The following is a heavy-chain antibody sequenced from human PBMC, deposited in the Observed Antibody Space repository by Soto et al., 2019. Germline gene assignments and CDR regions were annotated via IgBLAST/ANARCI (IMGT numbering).Heavy chain of an antibody. CDR3: ARAGFPIVVVPSAMPNWFAP. Sequence: SETLSLTCAVYGGSFSGYYWSWIRQPPGKGLEWIGEINHSGSTNYNPSLKSRVTISVDTPKNQFSLKLSSVTAADTVVYYFARAGFPIVVVPSAMPNWFAPWGQGTLVTVSS. CDR1: GGSFSGYY. CDR2: INHSGST. D-gene: IGHD2-2*01. V-gene: IGHV4-34*01. J-gene: IGHJ5*02.